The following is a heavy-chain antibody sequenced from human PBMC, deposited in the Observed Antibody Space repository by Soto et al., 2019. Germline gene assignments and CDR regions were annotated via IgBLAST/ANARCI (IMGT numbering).Heavy chain of an antibody. CDR3: TTLDLRYCSSTSCYDDFDI. CDR2: IKSKTDGGTT. V-gene: IGHV3-15*01. CDR1: GFTFSNAW. D-gene: IGHD2-2*01. Sequence: GGSLRLSCAASGFTFSNAWMSWVRQAPGKGLEWVGRIKSKTDGGTTDYAAPVKGRFTIARDDSKNTLYLQMNSLKTEDTAVYYCTTLDLRYCSSTSCYDDFDIWGQGTMVTVSS. J-gene: IGHJ3*02.